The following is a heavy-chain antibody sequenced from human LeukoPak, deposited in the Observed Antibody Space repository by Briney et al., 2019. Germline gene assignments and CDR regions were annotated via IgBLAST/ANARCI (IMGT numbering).Heavy chain of an antibody. Sequence: PSETLSLTCTVSGGSISGYYWSWIRQPPGKGLEWIGYIYYSGSTNYNPSFKSRVAISVDTSKNQSSLKLSSVTAADTAVYYCATWGIAVAGTFDYWGQGTLVTVPT. V-gene: IGHV4-59*08. D-gene: IGHD6-19*01. CDR3: ATWGIAVAGTFDY. J-gene: IGHJ4*02. CDR1: GGSISGYY. CDR2: IYYSGST.